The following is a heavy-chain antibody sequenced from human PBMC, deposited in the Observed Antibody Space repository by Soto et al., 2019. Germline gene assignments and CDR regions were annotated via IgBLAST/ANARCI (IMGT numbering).Heavy chain of an antibody. CDR2: ISWDGGST. CDR1: GFTFDDYT. Sequence: QTGGSLRLSCAASGFTFDDYTMHWVRQAPGKGLEWVSLISWDGGSTYYADSVKGRFTISRDNSKNSLYLQMNSLRTEDTALYYCAKDGPLEYSSSYYFDYWGQGTLVTVSS. V-gene: IGHV3-43*01. D-gene: IGHD6-6*01. J-gene: IGHJ4*02. CDR3: AKDGPLEYSSSYYFDY.